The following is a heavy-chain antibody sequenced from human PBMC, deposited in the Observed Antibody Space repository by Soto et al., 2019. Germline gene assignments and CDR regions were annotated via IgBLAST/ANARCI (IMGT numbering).Heavy chain of an antibody. Sequence: ASVKVSCKASGYTFTSYGISWVRQAPGQGLEWMGWISAYNGNTNYAQKLQGRVTMTTDTSTSTAYMELRSLRSDDTAVYYCARSVLLFLVLYKKGPDHYYYYYGMDVWGQGTRVTVSS. CDR2: ISAYNGNT. J-gene: IGHJ6*02. CDR3: ARSVLLFLVLYKKGPDHYYYYYGMDV. D-gene: IGHD3-3*01. CDR1: GYTFTSYG. V-gene: IGHV1-18*01.